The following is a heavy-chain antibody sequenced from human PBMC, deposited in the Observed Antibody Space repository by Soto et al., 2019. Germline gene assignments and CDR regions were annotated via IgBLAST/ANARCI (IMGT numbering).Heavy chain of an antibody. CDR3: ARDAGYSYGPFDY. J-gene: IGHJ4*02. Sequence: GGSLRLSCVASGFTFSSHWMTWVRQAPGKGLEWVSYISSSSSTIYYADSVKGRFTISRDNAKNSLYLQMNSLRDEDTAVYYCARDAGYSYGPFDYWGQGTLVTVSS. CDR1: GFTFSSHW. CDR2: ISSSSSTI. V-gene: IGHV3-48*02. D-gene: IGHD5-18*01.